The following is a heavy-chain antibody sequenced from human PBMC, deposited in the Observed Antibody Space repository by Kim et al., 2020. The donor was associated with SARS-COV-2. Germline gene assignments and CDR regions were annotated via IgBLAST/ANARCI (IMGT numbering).Heavy chain of an antibody. CDR3: ARETHTPDAFDI. J-gene: IGHJ3*02. Sequence: ASVKVSCKSSGYTFTSYYMHWVRQAPGQGLEWMGIINPSGGSTSYAQKFQGRVTMTRDTSTSTVYMELSSLRSEDTAVYYCARETHTPDAFDIWGQGTMVTVSS. CDR1: GYTFTSYY. V-gene: IGHV1-46*01. CDR2: INPSGGST. D-gene: IGHD2-15*01.